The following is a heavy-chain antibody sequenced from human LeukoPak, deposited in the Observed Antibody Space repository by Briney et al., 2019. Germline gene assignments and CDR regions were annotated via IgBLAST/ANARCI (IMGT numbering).Heavy chain of an antibody. J-gene: IGHJ4*02. CDR1: GFTFSIYS. Sequence: GGSLRLSCAASGFTFSIYSLNWVRQAPGKGLEWVAYIGRSGDRTTKYADSVKGRFTISRDNAENSLFLQMNSLRAEGTAVYFCARDRPADYWGQGSLVTVSS. V-gene: IGHV3-48*04. CDR2: IGRSGDRTT. CDR3: ARDRPADY.